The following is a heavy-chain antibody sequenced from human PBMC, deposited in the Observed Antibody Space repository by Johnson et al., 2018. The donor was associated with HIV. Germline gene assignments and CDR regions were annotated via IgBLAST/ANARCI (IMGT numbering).Heavy chain of an antibody. Sequence: VQLVESGGGVVRPGGSLRLSCAASGFIFDDYGMAWVRQTPGKGLEWVSGINWNGDSTGYADSVKGRFTISRDNAKNSLFLQMTRLRVEDTAFYYCVRDMGEVLGPYDAFDIWGQGTMVTVSS. J-gene: IGHJ3*02. CDR3: VRDMGEVLGPYDAFDI. CDR1: GFIFDDYG. CDR2: INWNGDST. D-gene: IGHD3-16*01. V-gene: IGHV3-20*04.